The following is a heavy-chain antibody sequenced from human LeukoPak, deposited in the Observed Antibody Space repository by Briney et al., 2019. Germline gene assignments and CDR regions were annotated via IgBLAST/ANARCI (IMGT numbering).Heavy chain of an antibody. V-gene: IGHV4-59*08. D-gene: IGHD6-19*01. CDR2: IYYSETT. Sequence: SETPSLTCTVSSGSISGYYWSWIRQPPGKGLEWIAYIYYSETTNYNPSLNSRVTISLDTSKRQFSLKLSSVTAADTAVYYCARHVLTAGAVEWGQGTLVTVSS. J-gene: IGHJ4*02. CDR1: SGSISGYY. CDR3: ARHVLTAGAVE.